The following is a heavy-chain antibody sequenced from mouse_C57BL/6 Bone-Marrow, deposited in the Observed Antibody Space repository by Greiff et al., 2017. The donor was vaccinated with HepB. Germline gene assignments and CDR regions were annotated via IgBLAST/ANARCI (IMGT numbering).Heavy chain of an antibody. D-gene: IGHD3-2*02. CDR3: AREVQEATGYFDY. Sequence: EVQLQQSGAELVKPGASVKLSCTASGFNIKDYYMHWVKQRPEQGLEWIGRIDPEDGETKYAPKFQGKATITADASSNTAYLQLSSLTSEDPAVYYCAREVQEATGYFDYWGQGTTLTVSS. J-gene: IGHJ2*01. V-gene: IGHV14-2*01. CDR2: IDPEDGET. CDR1: GFNIKDYY.